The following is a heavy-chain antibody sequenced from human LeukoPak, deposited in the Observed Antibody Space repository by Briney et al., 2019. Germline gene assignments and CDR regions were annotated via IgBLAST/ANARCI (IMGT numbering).Heavy chain of an antibody. J-gene: IGHJ6*02. CDR1: GGSVSSGSYY. D-gene: IGHD2-2*01. Sequence: SETLSLTCTVSGGSVSSGSYYWSWIRQPPGKGLEWIGYIYYSGSTYYNPSLKSRVTISVDTPKNQFSLKLSSVTAADTAVYYCARDRPDCSSTSCYHNYYYGMDVWGQGTTVTVSS. CDR2: IYYSGST. V-gene: IGHV4-31*03. CDR3: ARDRPDCSSTSCYHNYYYGMDV.